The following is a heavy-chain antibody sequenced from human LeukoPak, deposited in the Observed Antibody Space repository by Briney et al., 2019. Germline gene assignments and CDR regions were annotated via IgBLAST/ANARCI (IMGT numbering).Heavy chain of an antibody. CDR2: IYYSGST. CDR3: ARGPPTDYYDSSGFYYVFDY. D-gene: IGHD3-22*01. Sequence: SETLSLTCTVSGGSISSGDYYGSWIRQSPGKGLEWIGYIYYSGSTYYNPSLKSRVTISVDTSKNQFSLKLSSVTAADTAVYFCARGPPTDYYDSSGFYYVFDYWGQGTLVTVSS. J-gene: IGHJ4*02. V-gene: IGHV4-30-4*01. CDR1: GGSISSGDYY.